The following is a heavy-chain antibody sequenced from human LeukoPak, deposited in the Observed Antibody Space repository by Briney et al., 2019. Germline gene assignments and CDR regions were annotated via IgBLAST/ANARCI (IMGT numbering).Heavy chain of an antibody. V-gene: IGHV1-18*01. CDR2: ISAYNGNT. CDR1: GYTFTSYG. J-gene: IGHJ6*03. D-gene: IGHD4-11*01. CDR3: ARGPNYSNYGSAYYYYMDV. Sequence: ASVKVSCKASGYTFTSYGISWVRQAPGQGLEWMGWISAYNGNTNYAQKLQGRVTMTTDTSTSTAYMELSSLRSEDTAVYYCARGPNYSNYGSAYYYYMDVWGKGTTVTVSS.